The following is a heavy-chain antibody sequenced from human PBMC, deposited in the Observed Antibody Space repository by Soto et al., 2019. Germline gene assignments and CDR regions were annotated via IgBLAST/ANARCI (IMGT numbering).Heavy chain of an antibody. CDR3: ARGVRAISGVYGMDV. D-gene: IGHD2-2*01. V-gene: IGHV4-34*01. CDR1: GGSFSGYC. CDR2: INHSGST. Sequence: SETLSLTCAVYGGSFSGYCWSWIRQPPGKGLEWIGEINHSGSTNYNPSLKSRVTISVDTSKNQFSLKLSSVTAADTAVYYCARGVRAISGVYGMDVWGQGTTVTVSS. J-gene: IGHJ6*02.